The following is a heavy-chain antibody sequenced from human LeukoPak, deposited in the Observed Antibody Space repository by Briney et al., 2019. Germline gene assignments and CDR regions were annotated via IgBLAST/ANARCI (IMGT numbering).Heavy chain of an antibody. V-gene: IGHV4-59*01. CDR3: ARRDPFRYCSSTSCRHYFDY. D-gene: IGHD2-2*01. CDR1: GGSISSYY. J-gene: IGHJ4*02. Sequence: SETLSLTCTVSGGSISSYYWNWIRQPPGKGLEWIGYIYYSGSTKYNPSLKSRVTISVDTSKNQFSLKLSSVSAADTAVYYCARRDPFRYCSSTSCRHYFDYWGQGTLVTVSS. CDR2: IYYSGST.